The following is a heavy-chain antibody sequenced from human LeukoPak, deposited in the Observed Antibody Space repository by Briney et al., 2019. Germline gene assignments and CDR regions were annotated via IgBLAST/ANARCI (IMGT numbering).Heavy chain of an antibody. J-gene: IGHJ4*02. CDR1: GGSFSGYY. V-gene: IGHV4-34*01. CDR3: ARGVYCSGGSCYEDY. D-gene: IGHD2-15*01. Sequence: PSETLSLTCAVYGGSFSGYYWSWIRQPPGKGLEWIVEINHSGSTNYNPSLKSRVTISVDTSKNQFSLKLSSVTAADTAVYYCARGVYCSGGSCYEDYWGQGTLVTVSS. CDR2: INHSGST.